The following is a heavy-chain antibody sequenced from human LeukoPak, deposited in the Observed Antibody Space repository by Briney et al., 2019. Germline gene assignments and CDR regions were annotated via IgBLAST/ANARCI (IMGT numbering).Heavy chain of an antibody. CDR1: GGSFSGYY. CDR2: INHSGST. J-gene: IGHJ4*02. Sequence: KPSETLSLTCAVYGGSFSGYYWSWIRQPPGKGLEWIGEINHSGSTNYNPSLKSRVTISVDTSKNQFSLKLSSVTAADTAVYYCARAAIRSYGGNSGILRYWGQGTLVTVSS. D-gene: IGHD2-21*02. V-gene: IGHV4-34*01. CDR3: ARAAIRSYGGNSGILRY.